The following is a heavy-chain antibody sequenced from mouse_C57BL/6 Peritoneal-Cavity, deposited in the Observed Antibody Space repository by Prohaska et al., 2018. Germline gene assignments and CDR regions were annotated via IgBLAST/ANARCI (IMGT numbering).Heavy chain of an antibody. D-gene: IGHD3-3*01. CDR3: ARRDPFDY. J-gene: IGHJ2*01. Sequence: MGSSGINAEYMGKATLTVDKSSSTAYMELRSLTSEDSAVYYCARRDPFDYWGQGTTLTVSS. V-gene: IGHV1-34*01. CDR2: MGSS.